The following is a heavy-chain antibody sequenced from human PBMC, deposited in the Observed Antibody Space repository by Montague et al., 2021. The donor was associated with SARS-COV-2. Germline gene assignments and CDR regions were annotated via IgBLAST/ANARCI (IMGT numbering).Heavy chain of an antibody. J-gene: IGHJ4*02. CDR3: ARAHSGSWAHLDN. CDR1: GGSISSGSYY. Sequence: TLSLTCTVSGGSISSGSYYWSWIRQPAGKGLEWIGRIYTSGTTDYSFSLKSRVTISVDTSKNQFSLKLTSVTAADTAVYYCARAHSGSWAHLDNWGQGSPVTVT. D-gene: IGHD5-12*01. V-gene: IGHV4-61*02. CDR2: IYTSGTT.